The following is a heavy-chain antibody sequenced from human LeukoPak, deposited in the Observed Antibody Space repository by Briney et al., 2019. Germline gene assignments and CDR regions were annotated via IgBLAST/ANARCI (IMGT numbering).Heavy chain of an antibody. CDR3: ASGARDSSGYSYYYYYYMDV. CDR2: IYTSGST. D-gene: IGHD3-22*01. V-gene: IGHV4-61*02. Sequence: SETLSLTCTVSGGSISSTSSYWNWIRQPAGKGLEWIGRIYTSGSTNYNPSLKSRVTISVDTSKNQFSLKLSSVTAADTAVYYCASGARDSSGYSYYYYYYMDVWGKGTTVTVSS. CDR1: GGSISSTSSY. J-gene: IGHJ6*03.